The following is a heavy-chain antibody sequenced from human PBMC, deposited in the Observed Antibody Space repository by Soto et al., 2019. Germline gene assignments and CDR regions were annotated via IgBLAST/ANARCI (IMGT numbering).Heavy chain of an antibody. CDR2: SHSSAST. V-gene: IGHV4-39*01. D-gene: IGHD3-16*01. J-gene: IGHJ4*02. CDR3: ARQGVNRRSFDF. CDR1: GGCISSSAFS. Sequence: PXAMLWLTCTVSGGCISSSAFSWSCSRQSPGRGQGWRGMSHSSASTYYKSFLKSRVAISVDPSNNNFSLRLRYMTAADTDVYFCARQGVNRRSFDFWGQGPLVTGSS.